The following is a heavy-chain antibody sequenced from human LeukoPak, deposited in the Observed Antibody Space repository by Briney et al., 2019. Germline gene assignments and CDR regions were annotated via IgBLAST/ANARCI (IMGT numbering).Heavy chain of an antibody. J-gene: IGHJ4*02. V-gene: IGHV3-11*04. CDR2: ISSSGSTI. D-gene: IGHD1-1*01. CDR1: GFTFSDYY. CDR3: ARDRNGYGPFDY. Sequence: PGGSLRLSCAASGFTFSDYYMSWIRHAPGKGLEWVSYISSSGSTIYYADSVKGRFPIARDNAKNSLYLQMNSLRAEDTAVYYCARDRNGYGPFDYWGQGTLVTVSS.